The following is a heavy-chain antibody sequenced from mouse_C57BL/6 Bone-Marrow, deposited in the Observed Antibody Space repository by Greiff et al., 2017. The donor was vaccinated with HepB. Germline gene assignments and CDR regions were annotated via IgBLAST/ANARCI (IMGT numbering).Heavy chain of an antibody. CDR2: IWRGGST. Sequence: VKLVESGPGLVQPSQSLSITCTVSGFSLTSYGVHWVRQSPGKGLEWLGVIWRGGSTDYNAAFMSRLSITKDNSKSQVFFKMNSLQADDTAIYYCAKNYYGSSRMDYWGQGTSVTVSS. CDR1: GFSLTSYG. V-gene: IGHV2-5*01. CDR3: AKNYYGSSRMDY. D-gene: IGHD1-1*01. J-gene: IGHJ4*01.